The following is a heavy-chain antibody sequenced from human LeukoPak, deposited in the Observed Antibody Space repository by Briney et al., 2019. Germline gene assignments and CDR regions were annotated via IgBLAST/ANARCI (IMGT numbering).Heavy chain of an antibody. CDR1: GFTFSNYS. V-gene: IGHV3-21*01. CDR3: ARDFYDGSGTTDAFDI. D-gene: IGHD3-22*01. Sequence: GGSLRLSCAASGFTFSNYSMNWVRQAPGRGLERVSSITGSTSRIYYYADSVRGRFTISRDNAKSAFYLQMNSLRAEDTAIYYCARDFYDGSGTTDAFDIWGQGTMVTVSS. J-gene: IGHJ3*02. CDR2: ITGSTSRI.